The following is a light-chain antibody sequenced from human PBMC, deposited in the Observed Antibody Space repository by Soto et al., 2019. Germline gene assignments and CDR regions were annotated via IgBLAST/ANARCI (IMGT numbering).Light chain of an antibody. J-gene: IGKJ1*01. CDR3: LQDYDYPRT. V-gene: IGKV1-6*01. Sequence: IQMTQSPSSLSASVGDRVTVTCRASQSISNHLNWYQQKPGKAPKLLIYAASNLQSGVPSRFSGRGSGTDFTLTISSLQPEDFATYYCLQDYDYPRTFGQGTKVDIK. CDR2: AAS. CDR1: QSISNH.